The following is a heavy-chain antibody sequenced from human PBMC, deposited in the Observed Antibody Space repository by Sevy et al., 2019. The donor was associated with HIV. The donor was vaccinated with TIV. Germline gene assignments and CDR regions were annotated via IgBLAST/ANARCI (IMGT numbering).Heavy chain of an antibody. D-gene: IGHD6-13*01. CDR2: IYYSGST. J-gene: IGHJ4*02. V-gene: IGHV4-39*02. Sequence: SETLSLTCTVSGVSISSEDYYWGWIRQPPGKGLDWIGSIYYSGSTYYNPSLKSRVTISVDTSKNQFSLKLRSVTAADTAMYYCAREGPRIAQFDSWGQGTLVTVSS. CDR3: AREGPRIAQFDS. CDR1: GVSISSEDYY.